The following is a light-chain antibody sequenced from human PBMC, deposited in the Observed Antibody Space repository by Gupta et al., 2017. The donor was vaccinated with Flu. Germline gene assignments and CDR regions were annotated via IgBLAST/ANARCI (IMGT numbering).Light chain of an antibody. Sequence: QSALTQPASVSGSPGPSVIIPRTGTSSDVGGYNYVSWYQQHSGKAPKLMIYEVYYRPSGVSSRFAGSKSGNTASLTISGLRAGDEADYYCISYTAISTSYVVFGGGTKLTVL. V-gene: IGLV2-14*01. CDR3: ISYTAISTSYVV. CDR2: EVY. J-gene: IGLJ2*01. CDR1: SSDVGGYNY.